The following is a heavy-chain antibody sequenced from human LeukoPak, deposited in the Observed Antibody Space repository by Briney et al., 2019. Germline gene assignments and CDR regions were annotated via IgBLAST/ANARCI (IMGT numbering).Heavy chain of an antibody. CDR3: ARGSEMATILIDY. V-gene: IGHV4-34*01. CDR1: GGSFRGDY. Sequence: SETPSLTCAVYGGSFRGDYWGGSREPPGEGLGWGGEINHSGSTNYNPSLKSRVTISVDTSKNQFSLKLSSVTAADTAVYYCARGSEMATILIDYWGQGTLVTVSS. D-gene: IGHD5-24*01. CDR2: INHSGST. J-gene: IGHJ4*02.